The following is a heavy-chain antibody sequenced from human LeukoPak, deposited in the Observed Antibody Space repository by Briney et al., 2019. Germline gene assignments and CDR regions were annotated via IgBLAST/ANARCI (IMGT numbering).Heavy chain of an antibody. CDR3: ARGHGGVAALSWFDP. Sequence: SATLSLTCAVSGGSFSGYYWSWIRQPPGKGLEWIGEINHSGGTNYNPSLKSRVTISVDTSKNQFSLKLSSVTAADTAVYYCARGHGGVAALSWFDPWGQGTLVTVSS. CDR1: GGSFSGYY. D-gene: IGHD2-8*02. J-gene: IGHJ5*02. V-gene: IGHV4-34*01. CDR2: INHSGGT.